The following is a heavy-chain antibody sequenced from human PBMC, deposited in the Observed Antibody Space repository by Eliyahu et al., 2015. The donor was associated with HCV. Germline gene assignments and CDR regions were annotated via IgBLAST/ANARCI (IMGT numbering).Heavy chain of an antibody. J-gene: IGHJ6*02. CDR2: IWRKAYGGTX. D-gene: IGHD2-15*01. V-gene: IGHV3-49*04. CDR1: GFTFGXYA. Sequence: EVQLVESGGGLVQPGRSLRLSCTASGFTFGXYAMXWVRQAPGKGLXWVGFIWRKAYGGTXXXAASVKGRFTTSRDDSKSIAXLQMNSLKTEDTAVYYCTRDLSLRNPFRDLNRRYYGMDVWGQGTTVTVSS. CDR3: TRDLSLRNPFRDLNRRYYGMDV.